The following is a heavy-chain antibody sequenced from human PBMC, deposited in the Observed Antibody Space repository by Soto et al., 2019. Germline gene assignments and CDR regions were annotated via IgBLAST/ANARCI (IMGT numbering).Heavy chain of an antibody. D-gene: IGHD2-2*01. Sequence: ASVKVSCKASGYTFTSYDINWVRQATGQGLEWMGWMNPNSGNTGYAQKFQGRVTMTRNTSISTAYMELSSLRSEDTAVYYCARGDLGYCSSTSCYEGGDYWGQGTLVTVSS. CDR3: ARGDLGYCSSTSCYEGGDY. V-gene: IGHV1-8*01. CDR1: GYTFTSYD. J-gene: IGHJ4*02. CDR2: MNPNSGNT.